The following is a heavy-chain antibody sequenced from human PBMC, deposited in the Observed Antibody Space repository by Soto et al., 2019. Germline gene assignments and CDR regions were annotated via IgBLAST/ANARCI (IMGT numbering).Heavy chain of an antibody. Sequence: QVQLVESGGGVVQPGRSLRLSCAASGFTFSSYGMHWVRQAPGKGLEWVAVIWYDGSNKYYADSVKGRFTISRDNSKNTLYLQMNSRRAEDTAVYYCARKFAGDYPLDYYYGMDVWGQGTTVTVSS. D-gene: IGHD4-17*01. CDR1: GFTFSSYG. CDR3: ARKFAGDYPLDYYYGMDV. CDR2: IWYDGSNK. J-gene: IGHJ6*02. V-gene: IGHV3-33*01.